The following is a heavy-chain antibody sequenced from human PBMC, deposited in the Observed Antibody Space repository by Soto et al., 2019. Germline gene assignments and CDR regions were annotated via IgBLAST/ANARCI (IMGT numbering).Heavy chain of an antibody. CDR3: VRDGTKNLRDRFEP. Sequence: SETLSLTCNVSGASLSRYYWSGIRQPPGKGLEWIGRIFATGDTDYNPSLKSRISMSVDMSKKQFSLTLRSVTAADTAIYYCVRDGTKNLRDRFEPWGRGILVTVSS. CDR2: IFATGDT. D-gene: IGHD1-26*01. V-gene: IGHV4-4*07. J-gene: IGHJ5*02. CDR1: GASLSRYY.